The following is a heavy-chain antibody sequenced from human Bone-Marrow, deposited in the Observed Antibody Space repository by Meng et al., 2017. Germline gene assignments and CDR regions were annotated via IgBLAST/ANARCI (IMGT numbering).Heavy chain of an antibody. V-gene: IGHV1-18*01. CDR1: GYTFTNYG. D-gene: IGHD5-18*01. CDR2: INAYNGDT. Sequence: QAQLVQSGGEVKKPGASVKVSCKASGYTFTNYGITWVRQAPGQGLEWMGWINAYNGDTNYAQTLQGRVTMTTDTSTSTAYMELRSLRSDDTAVYYCARVSTPYSYGVYYGMDVWGQGTTVTVSS. J-gene: IGHJ6*02. CDR3: ARVSTPYSYGVYYGMDV.